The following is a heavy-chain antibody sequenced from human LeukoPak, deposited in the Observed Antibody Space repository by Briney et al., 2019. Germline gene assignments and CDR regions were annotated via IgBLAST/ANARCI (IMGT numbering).Heavy chain of an antibody. D-gene: IGHD2-2*01. J-gene: IGHJ4*02. CDR3: TTGVRPAANRAFDY. CDR2: IKSKTDGGTT. CDR1: GFTVSSNY. Sequence: GSLRLSCAASGFTVSSNYMSWVRQAPGKGLEWVGRIKSKTDGGTTDYAAPVKGRFTISRDDSKNTLYLQMNSLKTEDTAVYYCTTGVRPAANRAFDYWGQGTLVTVSS. V-gene: IGHV3-15*01.